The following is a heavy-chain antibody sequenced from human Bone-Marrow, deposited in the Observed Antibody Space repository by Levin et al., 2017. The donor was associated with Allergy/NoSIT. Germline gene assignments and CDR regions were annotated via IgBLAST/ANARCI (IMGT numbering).Heavy chain of an antibody. D-gene: IGHD3-10*01. V-gene: IGHV1-8*01. CDR2: MNPDSGNT. CDR3: ARRFGYYYYYMDV. J-gene: IGHJ6*03. CDR1: GYTFTSYD. Sequence: GASVKVSCKTSGYTFTSYDINWMRQATGQGLEWMGWMNPDSGNTGYAQNFQGRVTMTRNTSISTAYLELSSLTSEDTAVYYCARRFGYYYYYMDVWGQGTTVIVSS.